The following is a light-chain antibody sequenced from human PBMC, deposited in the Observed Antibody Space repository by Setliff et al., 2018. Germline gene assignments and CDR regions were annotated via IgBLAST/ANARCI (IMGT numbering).Light chain of an antibody. Sequence: QSALAQPASVSGSPGQSITISCTGTSSDIGGYKYVSWCQQHPGKAPKLMIYEVIKRPSGGSNRFSGSKSGNTASLTISGLQAEDEADYYCLSYTNSDTVVFGTGTKVTVL. J-gene: IGLJ1*01. V-gene: IGLV2-14*01. CDR2: EVI. CDR3: LSYTNSDTVV. CDR1: SSDIGGYKY.